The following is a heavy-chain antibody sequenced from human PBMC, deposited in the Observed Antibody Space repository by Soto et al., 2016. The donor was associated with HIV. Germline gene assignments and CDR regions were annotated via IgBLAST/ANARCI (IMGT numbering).Heavy chain of an antibody. CDR2: INSDQSSI. CDR3: ARGGVSSGTYRNYYYYAMDV. V-gene: IGHV3-74*01. D-gene: IGHD3-16*02. Sequence: EVQLVESGGRLVQPGGTLRLSCAASGFSLSDIWMHWVRQAPGKGLVWVSRINSDQSSINYADSVKGRFTVSRDNAKNTMYLQMNSLRAEDTAVYYCARGGVSSGTYRNYYYYAMDVWGQGTTVTVSS. J-gene: IGHJ6*02. CDR1: GFSLSDIW.